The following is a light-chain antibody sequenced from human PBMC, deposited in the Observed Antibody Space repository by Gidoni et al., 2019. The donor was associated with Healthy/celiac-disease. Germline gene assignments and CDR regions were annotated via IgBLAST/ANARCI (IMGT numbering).Light chain of an antibody. V-gene: IGKV1-39*01. CDR2: AAY. CDR3: KQSYSPPPWT. Sequence: DIQMTQSPSSLSTSVGDRVTIPCREIQSINNYLNWYQKKLWKAPKLLIYAAYSLQSGVPSRFSGSGSGTYFTCTIRSLQPEDCATYYCKQSYSPPPWTCXXXTKVESK. J-gene: IGKJ1*01. CDR1: QSINNY.